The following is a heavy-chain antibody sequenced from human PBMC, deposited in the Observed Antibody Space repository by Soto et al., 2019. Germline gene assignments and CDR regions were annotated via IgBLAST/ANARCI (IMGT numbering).Heavy chain of an antibody. CDR1: GVSVSTGGYF. Sequence: SQTLSLTCTVSGVSVSTGGYFWTWLRQHPGKGREGIGHIYYSGMTYYNSSLRGRVSISLAPSESPFSLTLYSVTAADTAAYFCARDSSGPGYSYGKFDYWGQGALVTVSS. V-gene: IGHV4-31*03. J-gene: IGHJ4*02. D-gene: IGHD5-18*01. CDR2: IYYSGMT. CDR3: ARDSSGPGYSYGKFDY.